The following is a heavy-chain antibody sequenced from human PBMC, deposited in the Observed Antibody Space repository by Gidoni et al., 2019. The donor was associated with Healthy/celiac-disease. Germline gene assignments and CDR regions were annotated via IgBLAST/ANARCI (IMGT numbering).Heavy chain of an antibody. CDR2: IIPIFGTA. Sequence: QVQLVQSGAEVKKPASSVKVSCKASGGTFSSYAISWVRQAPGQGLEWMGGIIPIFGTANYAQKFQGRVTMTADESTSTAYMELGSLRSEDTAVYYCARDRETEDYGMDVWGQGTTVTVSS. CDR3: ARDRETEDYGMDV. V-gene: IGHV1-69*01. CDR1: GGTFSSYA. J-gene: IGHJ6*02. D-gene: IGHD2-21*02.